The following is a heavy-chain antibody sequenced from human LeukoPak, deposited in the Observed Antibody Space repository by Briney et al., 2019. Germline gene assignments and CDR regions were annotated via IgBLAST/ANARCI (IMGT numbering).Heavy chain of an antibody. Sequence: GGSLRLSCAASGFTFSRYAMSWVRQAPGKGLEWVSAISGSGGSTYYADSVKGRFAISRDNSKNTLYLQMNSLRAEDTAVYYCAATAMVTLGGDAFDIWGQGTMVTVSS. V-gene: IGHV3-23*01. D-gene: IGHD5-18*01. CDR1: GFTFSRYA. CDR3: AATAMVTLGGDAFDI. J-gene: IGHJ3*02. CDR2: ISGSGGST.